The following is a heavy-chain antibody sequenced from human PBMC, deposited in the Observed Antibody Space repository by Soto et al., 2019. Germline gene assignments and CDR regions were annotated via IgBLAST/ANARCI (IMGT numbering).Heavy chain of an antibody. D-gene: IGHD3-22*01. CDR1: GGTFSSYA. Sequence: ASVKVSCKASGGTFSSYAISWVRQAPGQGLEWMGGIIPIFGTANYARKFQGGVTITADESTSTAYMELSSLRSEDTAVYYCARDPLTYYYDSSGYYYVGYFDYWGQGTLVTVSS. V-gene: IGHV1-69*13. J-gene: IGHJ4*02. CDR3: ARDPLTYYYDSSGYYYVGYFDY. CDR2: IIPIFGTA.